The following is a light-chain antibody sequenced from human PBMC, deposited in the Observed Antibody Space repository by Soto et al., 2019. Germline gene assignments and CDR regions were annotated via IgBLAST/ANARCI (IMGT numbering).Light chain of an antibody. CDR3: SSYTSRSPRV. CDR2: EVS. J-gene: IGLJ3*02. Sequence: QSALTQPASVSGSPGQSITISCTGTSSDVGGYNYVSWYQQHPGKAPKLMIYEVSNRPSGVSNRFSGSKSGHTAYLTISGIQAEDEADYYCSSYTSRSPRVFGGGTQLTVL. CDR1: SSDVGGYNY. V-gene: IGLV2-14*01.